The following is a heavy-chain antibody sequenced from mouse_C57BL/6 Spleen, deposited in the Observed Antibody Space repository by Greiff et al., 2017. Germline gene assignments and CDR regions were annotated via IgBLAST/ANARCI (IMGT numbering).Heavy chain of an antibody. CDR2: IYPRSGNT. V-gene: IGHV1-81*01. CDR1: GYTFTSYG. D-gene: IGHD2-13*01. J-gene: IGHJ3*01. Sequence: QVQLQQSGAELARPGASVKLSCKASGYTFTSYGISWVKQRTGQGLEWIGEIYPRSGNTYYNEKFKGKATLTADKSSSTAYTELRSLTSEDSAVYFCASSDYGCAYWGQGTLVTVSA. CDR3: ASSDYGCAY.